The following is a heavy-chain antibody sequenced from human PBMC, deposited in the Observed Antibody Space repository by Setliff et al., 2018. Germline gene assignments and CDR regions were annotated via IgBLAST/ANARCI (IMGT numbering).Heavy chain of an antibody. CDR3: VRDISSASGILDF. CDR1: GFTFNSYD. Sequence: PGGSLRLSCEASGFTFNSYDMHWVRQAPGKGLEWVSGINWSGEIIGYADSVKGRFTFSRDNAKNSLFLEMNSLTVDDTALYYCVRDISSASGILDFWGQGTLVTVSS. D-gene: IGHD3-3*01. CDR2: INWSGEII. V-gene: IGHV3-9*01. J-gene: IGHJ4*02.